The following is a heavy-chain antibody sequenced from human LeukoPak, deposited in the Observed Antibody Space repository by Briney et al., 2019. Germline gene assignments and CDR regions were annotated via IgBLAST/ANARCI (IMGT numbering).Heavy chain of an antibody. V-gene: IGHV3-74*01. CDR1: GFTFSSYW. CDR2: INTDGSST. Sequence: PGGSLRLSCAASGFTFSSYWMHWVRQAPGKGLVWVSRINTDGSSTSYADSVKGRFTISRDNAKNTLYLQMNSLRAEDTAVYYCARDPSHYSGYMDVWGKGTTVTVSS. CDR3: ARDPSHYSGYMDV. J-gene: IGHJ6*03. D-gene: IGHD2-21*01.